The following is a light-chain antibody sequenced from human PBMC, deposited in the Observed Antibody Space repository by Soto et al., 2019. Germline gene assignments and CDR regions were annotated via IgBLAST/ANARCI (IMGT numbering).Light chain of an antibody. CDR2: GVS. J-gene: IGLJ2*01. V-gene: IGLV2-14*01. CDR3: CSYTSLSSVV. Sequence: QSALTQPASVSGSPGQSITISCTGTSSDVGGYNHVSWYQHPPGRAPKLILFGVSDRPSGVSHRFSGSKSGNTASLTISGLHAEDEADYYCCSYTSLSSVVFGGGTKVTVL. CDR1: SSDVGGYNH.